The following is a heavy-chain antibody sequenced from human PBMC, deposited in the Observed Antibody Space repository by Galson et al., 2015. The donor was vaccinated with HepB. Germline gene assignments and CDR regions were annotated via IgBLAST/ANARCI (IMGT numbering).Heavy chain of an antibody. CDR1: GYTFTSYA. J-gene: IGHJ4*02. CDR2: INAGNGNT. D-gene: IGHD3-10*01. Sequence: SVKVSCKASGYTFTSYAMHWVRQAPGQRLEWMGWINAGNGNTKYSQKFQGRVTITRDTSASTAYMELSSLRSEDTAVYYCARAYMVRGPMPGYWGQGTLVTVSS. V-gene: IGHV1-3*01. CDR3: ARAYMVRGPMPGY.